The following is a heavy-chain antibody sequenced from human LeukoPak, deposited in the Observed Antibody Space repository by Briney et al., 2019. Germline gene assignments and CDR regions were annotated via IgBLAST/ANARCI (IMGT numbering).Heavy chain of an antibody. CDR3: ASEYCSSTSCYFDY. D-gene: IGHD2-2*01. CDR1: GGSFSGYY. J-gene: IGHJ4*02. V-gene: IGHV4-34*01. CDR2: INHSGST. Sequence: SETLSLTCAVYGGSFSGYYWSWIRQPPGKGLEWIGEINHSGSTNYNPSLKSRVTISVDTSKNQFSLKLSSVTAADTAVYYCASEYCSSTSCYFDYWGQGNLVTVSS.